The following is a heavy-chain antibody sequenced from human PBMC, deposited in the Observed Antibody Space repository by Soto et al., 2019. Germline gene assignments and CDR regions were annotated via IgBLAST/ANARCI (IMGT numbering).Heavy chain of an antibody. CDR3: ARGLVYGDYRSTPYYFDY. V-gene: IGHV4-34*01. D-gene: IGHD4-17*01. CDR1: VGSFSGYY. Sequence: PSETLSLTCAVDVGSFSGYYWSWIRQPPGKGLEWIGEINHSGSTNYNPSLKSRVTISVDTSKNQFSLKLSSVTAADTAVYYCARGLVYGDYRSTPYYFDYWCQGNLVTVSS. CDR2: INHSGST. J-gene: IGHJ4*01.